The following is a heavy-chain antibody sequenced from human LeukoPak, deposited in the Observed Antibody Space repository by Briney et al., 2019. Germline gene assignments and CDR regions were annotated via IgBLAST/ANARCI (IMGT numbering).Heavy chain of an antibody. D-gene: IGHD1-26*01. Sequence: GGSLRLSCLVSGFSFSSFGIHCVRQTPGKGLEFVSAIAASWGNTYYTASAKGRFTISRDNSKNILFLQMSSLRPENTAVYYCVYQVLGALQWGQGTLVTVSS. CDR2: IAASWGNT. V-gene: IGHV3-64D*09. J-gene: IGHJ4*02. CDR3: VYQVLGALQ. CDR1: GFSFSSFG.